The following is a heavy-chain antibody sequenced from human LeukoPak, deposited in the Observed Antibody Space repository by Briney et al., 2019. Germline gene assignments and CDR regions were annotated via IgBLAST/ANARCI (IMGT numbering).Heavy chain of an antibody. CDR1: GDSISSYY. J-gene: IGHJ5*01. D-gene: IGHD6-19*01. CDR3: ARHYSYSSGWYDC. V-gene: IGHV4-59*01. CDR2: IYYSGST. Sequence: PSETLSLTCTVSGDSISSYYWSWIRQPPGKGLEWIGYIYYSGSTNYNPSLKSRVTISVDTSKNQFSLKLSSVTAADTAVYYCARHYSYSSGWYDCWGQGTLVTVSS.